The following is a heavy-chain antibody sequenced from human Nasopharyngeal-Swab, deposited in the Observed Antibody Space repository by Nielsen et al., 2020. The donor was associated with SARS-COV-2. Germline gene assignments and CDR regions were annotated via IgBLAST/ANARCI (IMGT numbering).Heavy chain of an antibody. Sequence: VRQMPGKGLEWVGRIRSKANSYATAHAASVKGRFTISRDDSKNTAYLQMNSLKTEDTAVYYCTLPGYWGQGTLVTVSS. V-gene: IGHV3-73*01. CDR3: TLPGY. D-gene: IGHD7-27*01. J-gene: IGHJ4*02. CDR2: IRSKANSYAT.